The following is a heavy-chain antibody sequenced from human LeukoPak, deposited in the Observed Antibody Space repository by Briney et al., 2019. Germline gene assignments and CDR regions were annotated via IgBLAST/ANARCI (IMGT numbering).Heavy chain of an antibody. CDR1: GFTFSSYT. D-gene: IGHD1-26*01. CDR2: ISSSSSLR. J-gene: IGHJ4*02. CDR3: AQGGSSGSYSTN. Sequence: PGGSLRLSCAASGFTFSSYTMSWVRQAPGKGLEWVSYISSSSSLRYYGDSVKGRFTVSRDNAKNSLYLQMNSLRDEDTAVYYCAQGGSSGSYSTNWGQGTLVTVSS. V-gene: IGHV3-48*02.